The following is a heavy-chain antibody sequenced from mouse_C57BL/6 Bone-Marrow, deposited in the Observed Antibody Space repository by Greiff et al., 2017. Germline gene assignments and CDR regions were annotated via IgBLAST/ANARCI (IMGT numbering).Heavy chain of an antibody. J-gene: IGHJ1*03. D-gene: IGHD1-1*01. CDR2: IDPSDSYT. CDR3: AREEDYYGSSIYWYFDV. V-gene: IGHV1-50*01. Sequence: VQLQQPGAELVKPGASVKLSCKASGYTFTSYWMQWVKQRPGQGLEWIGEIDPSDSYTNYNQKFKGKATLTVDTSSSTAYMQLSSLTSEDSAVYYWAREEDYYGSSIYWYFDVWGTGTTVTVSS. CDR1: GYTFTSYW.